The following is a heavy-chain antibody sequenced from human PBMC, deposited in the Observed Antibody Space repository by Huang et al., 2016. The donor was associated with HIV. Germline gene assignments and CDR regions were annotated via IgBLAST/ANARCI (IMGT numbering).Heavy chain of an antibody. CDR2: INHLGSP. Sequence: QVHLQQWGAGLLKSAETLSLTCAVYGGSLSGYYWSWLRQTPGKGLGWIGEINHLGSPNYNPSLKSRVSISMDGSKKQFSLKLRSISDADTAVYSCARDATKNPRGWFDPWGQGTLVTVSS. J-gene: IGHJ5*02. V-gene: IGHV4-34*02. CDR1: GGSLSGYY. D-gene: IGHD3-10*01. CDR3: ARDATKNPRGWFDP.